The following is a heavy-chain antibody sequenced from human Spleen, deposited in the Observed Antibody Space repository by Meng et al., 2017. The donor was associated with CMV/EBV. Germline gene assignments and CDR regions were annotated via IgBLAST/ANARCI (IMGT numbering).Heavy chain of an antibody. CDR1: GFTFSSYW. CDR2: INSDGSST. Sequence: GESLKISCAASGFTFSSYWMHWVRQAPGKGLVWVSRINSDGSSTSYADSVKGRFTISRDNAKNTLYLQMNSLRVEDTAVYYCAKGDSSGWFYFDYWGQGTLVTVSS. V-gene: IGHV3-74*01. CDR3: AKGDSSGWFYFDY. D-gene: IGHD6-19*01. J-gene: IGHJ4*02.